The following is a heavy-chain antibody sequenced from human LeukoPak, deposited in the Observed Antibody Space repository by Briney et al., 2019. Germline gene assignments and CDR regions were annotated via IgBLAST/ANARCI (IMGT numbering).Heavy chain of an antibody. CDR3: AREGDSSGYYGFDY. CDR2: IKQDGSEK. V-gene: IGHV3-7*05. J-gene: IGHJ4*02. CDR1: GFTFSSYW. Sequence: PGGSLRLSCAASGFTFSSYWMSWVRQAPGKGLEWVANIKQDGSEKYYVDSVKGRFTISRDNAKNSLYLQMNSLRAEDTAVYYCAREGDSSGYYGFDYWGQGTLVTVSS. D-gene: IGHD3-22*01.